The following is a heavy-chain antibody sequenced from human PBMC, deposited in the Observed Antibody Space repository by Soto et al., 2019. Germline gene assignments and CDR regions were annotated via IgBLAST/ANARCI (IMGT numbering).Heavy chain of an antibody. CDR3: ARAGGSGSYGYYYGVDV. Sequence: GASVKVSCKASGGTFSSYTISWVRQAPGQGLEWMGRIIPILGIANYAQKFQGRVTITADKSTSTAYMELSSLRSEDTAVYYCARAGGSGSYGYYYGVDVWGQGTTVTVS. CDR1: GGTFSSYT. J-gene: IGHJ6*02. CDR2: IIPILGIA. V-gene: IGHV1-69*02. D-gene: IGHD3-10*01.